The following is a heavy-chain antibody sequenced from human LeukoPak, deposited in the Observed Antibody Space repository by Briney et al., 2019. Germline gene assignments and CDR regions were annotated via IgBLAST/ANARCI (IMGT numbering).Heavy chain of an antibody. J-gene: IGHJ6*02. Sequence: PGGSLRLSCAASGFTFSSYAMSWVRQAPGKGLEWVSAISGSGGSTYYADSVKGRFTISRDNSKNTLYLQMNSLRAEDTAVYYCANQYSGSSYYYYGMDVWGQGTTVTVSS. CDR2: ISGSGGST. D-gene: IGHD1-26*01. V-gene: IGHV3-23*01. CDR1: GFTFSSYA. CDR3: ANQYSGSSYYYYGMDV.